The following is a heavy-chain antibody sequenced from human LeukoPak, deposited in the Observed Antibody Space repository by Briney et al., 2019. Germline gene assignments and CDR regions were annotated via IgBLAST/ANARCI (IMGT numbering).Heavy chain of an antibody. CDR2: IRSKGYGGTT. CDR1: GFTFGDYA. J-gene: IGHJ4*02. Sequence: GGSLRLSCTGSGFTFGDYAVTWVRQAPGKGLEWVGFIRSKGYGGTTEYAASLKGRLSISRDDSKSIAYLQMDSLKTEDTAVYYCCRDTLILDGSGTYVHTDWGQGTLVTVSS. CDR3: CRDTLILDGSGTYVHTD. D-gene: IGHD3-10*01. V-gene: IGHV3-49*04.